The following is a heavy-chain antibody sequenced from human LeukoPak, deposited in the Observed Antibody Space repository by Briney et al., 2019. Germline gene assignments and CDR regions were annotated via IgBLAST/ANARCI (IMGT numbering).Heavy chain of an antibody. CDR1: GFTFTSSA. CDR2: IVVGSGNT. CDR3: ARGLLCSSTSCHSFGDY. Sequence: GTSVKVSCKASGFTFTSSAMQWVRQARGQRLEWIGWIVVGSGNTNYAQKFQERVTITRDMSTSTAYMELSSLRSEDTAVYYCARGLLCSSTSCHSFGDYWGQGTLVTVSS. V-gene: IGHV1-58*02. D-gene: IGHD2-2*01. J-gene: IGHJ4*02.